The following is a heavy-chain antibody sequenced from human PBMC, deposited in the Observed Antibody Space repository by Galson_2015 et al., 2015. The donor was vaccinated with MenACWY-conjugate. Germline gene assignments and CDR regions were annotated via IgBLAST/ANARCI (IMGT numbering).Heavy chain of an antibody. Sequence: TNYADSVKGRFTISRDNAKNSLFLQMNNLRTEDTAVYYCARDLGQVAGTRTLGYWGQGTLVTVSS. D-gene: IGHD1-1*01. CDR2: T. V-gene: IGHV3-11*06. J-gene: IGHJ4*02. CDR3: ARDLGQVAGTRTLGY.